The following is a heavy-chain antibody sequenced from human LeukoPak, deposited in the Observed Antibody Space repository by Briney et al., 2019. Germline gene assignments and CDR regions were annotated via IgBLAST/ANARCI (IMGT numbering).Heavy chain of an antibody. Sequence: GGSLRLSCEASGFTFSSYSMNWVRQAPGRGLEWVSAIVGSGGSTHYADSVKGRFTISRDNSKNTLYVQMNSLRAEDTAVYFCAKARTSGSWLYDALDIWGQGTMVTVSS. CDR3: AKARTSGSWLYDALDI. CDR1: GFTFSSYS. D-gene: IGHD6-13*01. CDR2: IVGSGGST. V-gene: IGHV3-23*01. J-gene: IGHJ3*02.